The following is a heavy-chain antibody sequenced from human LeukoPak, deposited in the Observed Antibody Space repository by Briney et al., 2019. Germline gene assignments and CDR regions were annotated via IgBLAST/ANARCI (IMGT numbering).Heavy chain of an antibody. Sequence: ASVKVSCKASGYTFTGYYMDWVRQAPGQGHKWMGWINPNSGGTNYAQKFQGRVTMTRDTSISTAYMELSRLRSDDTAVYYCARTLITMVRGSISRGGFDPWGQGTLVTVSS. CDR1: GYTFTGYY. J-gene: IGHJ5*02. CDR2: INPNSGGT. CDR3: ARTLITMVRGSISRGGFDP. D-gene: IGHD3-10*01. V-gene: IGHV1-2*02.